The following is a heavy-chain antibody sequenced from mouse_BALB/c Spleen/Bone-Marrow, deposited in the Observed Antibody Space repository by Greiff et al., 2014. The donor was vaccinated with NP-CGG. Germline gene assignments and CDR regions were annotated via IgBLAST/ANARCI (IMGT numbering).Heavy chain of an antibody. J-gene: IGHJ4*01. V-gene: IGHV1-69*02. D-gene: IGHD2-3*01. CDR3: ARWLLRYYAMDD. CDR1: GYTFTSYW. Sequence: QVQLQQPGAELVKPGASVKLSCKASGYTFTSYWMHWVKQRPGQGLEWIEEIDPSDSYTNYNQKFKGKATLTVDKSSSTAYMQLSSLTSEDSAVYFCARWLLRYYAMDDWGQGTSVTVSS. CDR2: IDPSDSYT.